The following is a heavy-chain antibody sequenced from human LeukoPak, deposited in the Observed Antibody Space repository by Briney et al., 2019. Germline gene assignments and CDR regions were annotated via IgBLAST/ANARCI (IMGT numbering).Heavy chain of an antibody. CDR3: ARDRGWFGEFSEYYYYYYGMDV. Sequence: GASVKVSCKASGYTFTGYYMHWVRQAPGQGLEWMGWINPNSGGTNYAQKFQGRVTMTRDTSISTAYMELSRLRSDDTAVYYCARDRGWFGEFSEYYYYYYGMDVWGQGTTVTVSS. J-gene: IGHJ6*02. V-gene: IGHV1-2*02. CDR2: INPNSGGT. CDR1: GYTFTGYY. D-gene: IGHD3-10*01.